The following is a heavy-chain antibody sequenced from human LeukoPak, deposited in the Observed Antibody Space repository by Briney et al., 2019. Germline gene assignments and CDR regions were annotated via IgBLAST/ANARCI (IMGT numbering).Heavy chain of an antibody. CDR1: GGSFSGYY. CDR2: INHSGST. CDR3: ATARPRISGFDY. D-gene: IGHD3-10*01. J-gene: IGHJ4*02. V-gene: IGHV4-34*01. Sequence: KTSETLSLTCAVYGGSFSGYYWSWIRQPPGKGLEWIGEINHSGSTNYNPSLKSRATISVDTSKNQFSLKLSSVTAADTAVYYCATARPRISGFDYWGQGTLVTVSS.